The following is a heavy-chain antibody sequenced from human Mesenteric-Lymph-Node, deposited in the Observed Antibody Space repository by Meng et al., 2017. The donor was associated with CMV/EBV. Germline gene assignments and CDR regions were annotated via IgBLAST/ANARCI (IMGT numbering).Heavy chain of an antibody. CDR2: MNPNSGNT. CDR1: GYTFTSYD. J-gene: IGHJ4*02. V-gene: IGHV1-8*03. Sequence: ASVKVSCKASGYTFTSYDVNWVRQAPGQGLEWMGWMNPNSGNTGYAQKFQGRVTITRNTSIGTAYMGLSSLRSEDTAVYYCARGRRDITMVRGVMLYYFDYWGQGTLVTVSS. D-gene: IGHD3-10*01. CDR3: ARGRRDITMVRGVMLYYFDY.